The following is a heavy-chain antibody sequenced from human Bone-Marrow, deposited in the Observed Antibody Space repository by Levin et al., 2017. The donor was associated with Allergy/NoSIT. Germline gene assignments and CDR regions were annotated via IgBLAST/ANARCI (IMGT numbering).Heavy chain of an antibody. CDR1: GFTFDDYG. CDR3: ARDWFTMVRGGAFDP. D-gene: IGHD3-10*01. CDR2: INWNGGST. V-gene: IGHV3-20*04. J-gene: IGHJ5*02. Sequence: GESLKISCAASGFTFDDYGMSWVRQAPGKGLEWVSGINWNGGSTGYADSVKGRFTISRDNAKNSLYLQMNSLRAEDTALYYCARDWFTMVRGGAFDPWGQGTLVTVSS.